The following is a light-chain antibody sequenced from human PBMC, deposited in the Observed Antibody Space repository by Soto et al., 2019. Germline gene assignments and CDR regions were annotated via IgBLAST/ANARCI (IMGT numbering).Light chain of an antibody. CDR1: QNINTY. J-gene: IGKJ1*01. V-gene: IGKV1-39*01. Sequence: DIQMTPSPSSLPESVGDSLTITCRASQNINTYLNWYQQKQGKXXKXXIYAASSLQSGVPSRFSGIGSGTDLTITIRSLQPEDGEAYDGQQSYSTPRTFGQGTKVDI. CDR2: AAS. CDR3: QQSYSTPRT.